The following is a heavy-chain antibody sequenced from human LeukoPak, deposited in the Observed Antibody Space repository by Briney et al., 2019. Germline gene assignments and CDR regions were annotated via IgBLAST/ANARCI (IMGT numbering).Heavy chain of an antibody. Sequence: GGSLRLSCAASGFTFSSYSMNWVRQAPGKGLEWVSYISSSSSTTYYADSVKGRFTLSRDNAKNSLYLQMNSLRDEDTAVYYCARVRGLFGAYAVLDAFDMWGQGTMVTVSS. V-gene: IGHV3-48*02. CDR3: ARVRGLFGAYAVLDAFDM. J-gene: IGHJ3*02. CDR1: GFTFSSYS. CDR2: ISSSSSTT. D-gene: IGHD4-17*01.